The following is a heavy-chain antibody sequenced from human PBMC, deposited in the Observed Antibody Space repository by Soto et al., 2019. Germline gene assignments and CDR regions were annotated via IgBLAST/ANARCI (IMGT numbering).Heavy chain of an antibody. CDR2: IIPIFGTA. V-gene: IGHV1-69*13. CDR1: GGTFSSYA. Sequence: SVKVSCKASGGTFSSYAISWVRQAPGQGLEWMGGIIPIFGTANYAQKFQGRVTITANESTSTAYMELSSLRSEDTAVYYCARGGFMTMVRGVNPYFDYWGQGTLVTVSS. CDR3: ARGGFMTMVRGVNPYFDY. J-gene: IGHJ4*02. D-gene: IGHD3-10*01.